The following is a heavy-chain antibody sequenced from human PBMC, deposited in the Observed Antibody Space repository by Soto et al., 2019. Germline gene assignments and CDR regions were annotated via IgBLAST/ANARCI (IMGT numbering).Heavy chain of an antibody. Sequence: QVQLVQSGAEVKKPGSSVKVSCKASGGTFSSYTISWVRQAPGQGLEWMGRIIPILGIANYAQKFQGRVTITADKSTSTAYMELSSLRFEDTAVYYCARDLPRTTVNNEGYYCYGMDVWGQGTTVTVSS. D-gene: IGHD4-17*01. CDR2: IIPILGIA. CDR3: ARDLPRTTVNNEGYYCYGMDV. CDR1: GGTFSSYT. J-gene: IGHJ6*02. V-gene: IGHV1-69*08.